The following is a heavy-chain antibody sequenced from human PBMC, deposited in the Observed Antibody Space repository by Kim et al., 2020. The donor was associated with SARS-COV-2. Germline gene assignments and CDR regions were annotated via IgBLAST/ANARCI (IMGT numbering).Heavy chain of an antibody. CDR3: ARLVPYSSRPQFIDI. CDR2: IYYSGNT. D-gene: IGHD6-13*01. CDR1: GGSISSYY. J-gene: IGHJ4*02. V-gene: IGHV4-59*08. Sequence: SETLSLTCTVSGGSISSYYWSWIRQPPGKELEWIGYIYYSGNTNNNPSLKSRVTISVDTSKNQFSLRLSSVTAADTAVYYCARLVPYSSRPQFIDIWGQGTLVTVSS.